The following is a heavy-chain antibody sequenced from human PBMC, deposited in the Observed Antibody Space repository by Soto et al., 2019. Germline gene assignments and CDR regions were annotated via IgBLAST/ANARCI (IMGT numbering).Heavy chain of an antibody. Sequence: SETLSLTLTVSDASVWSDSYFWTWIRQPPGKGLDWIAYISHTGDTNYNPSLKSRVTISIDTSRNQFSLTVTSVTAADTAVYFCARIVVGVTVDLWGQGSLVTVSS. J-gene: IGHJ4*02. CDR3: ARIVVGVTVDL. CDR2: ISHTGDT. V-gene: IGHV4-61*01. D-gene: IGHD1-26*01. CDR1: DASVWSDSYF.